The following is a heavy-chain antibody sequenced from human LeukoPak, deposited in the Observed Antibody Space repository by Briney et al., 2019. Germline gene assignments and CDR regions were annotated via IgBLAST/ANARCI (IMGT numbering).Heavy chain of an antibody. CDR3: ARGYDFWSGYFRPPRWFDP. CDR2: INHSGST. Sequence: SETLSLTCAVYGGSFSGYYWSWIRQPPGKGLEWIGEINHSGSTNYNPSLKSRVTISVDTSKNQFSLKLSSVTAADTAVYYCARGYDFWSGYFRPPRWFDPWGQGTLVTVSS. D-gene: IGHD3-3*01. V-gene: IGHV4-34*01. CDR1: GGSFSGYY. J-gene: IGHJ5*02.